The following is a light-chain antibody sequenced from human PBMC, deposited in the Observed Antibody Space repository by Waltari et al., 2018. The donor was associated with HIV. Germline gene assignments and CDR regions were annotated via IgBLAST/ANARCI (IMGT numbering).Light chain of an antibody. J-gene: IGLJ2*01. V-gene: IGLV7-43*01. Sequence: QAVVTQEHSVTVSPGGTVTLNCTSATGPVNIGHSANWFQRRPGQVPRPLMYSSTRRHSLTPKRLSASLVDDRAALIVSTVWPEDEALYYCMLVFRSSYLFGGGTKVTVL. CDR1: TGPVNIGHS. CDR2: SST. CDR3: MLVFRSSYL.